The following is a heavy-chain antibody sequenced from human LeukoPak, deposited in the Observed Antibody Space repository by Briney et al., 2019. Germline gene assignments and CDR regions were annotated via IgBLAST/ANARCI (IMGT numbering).Heavy chain of an antibody. CDR1: GYTFTSYG. V-gene: IGHV1-18*01. J-gene: IGHJ4*02. CDR3: ARDRGYSGYAEYYFDY. D-gene: IGHD5-12*01. Sequence: ASVKVSCKASGYTFTSYGISWVRQAPGQGLDWMGWISAYNGNTNYAQKLQGRVTMTTDTSTSTAYMELRSLRSDDTAVYHCARDRGYSGYAEYYFDYWGQGTLVTVSS. CDR2: ISAYNGNT.